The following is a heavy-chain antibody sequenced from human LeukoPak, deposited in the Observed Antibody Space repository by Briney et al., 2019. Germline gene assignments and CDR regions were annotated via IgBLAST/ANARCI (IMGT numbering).Heavy chain of an antibody. CDR1: GFTFDDYA. CDR2: ISWNSGSI. CDR3: AKALVVVVMVDAFDI. V-gene: IGHV3-9*01. D-gene: IGHD3-22*01. J-gene: IGHJ3*02. Sequence: SLRLSCAASGFTFDDYAMHWVRQAPGKGLEWVSGISWNSGSIGYADSVKGRFTISRDDAKNSLYLQMNSLRAEDTALYYCAKALVVVVMVDAFDIWGQGTMVTVSS.